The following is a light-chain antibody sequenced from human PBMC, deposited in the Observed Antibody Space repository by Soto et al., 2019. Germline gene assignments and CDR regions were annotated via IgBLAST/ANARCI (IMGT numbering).Light chain of an antibody. CDR2: SAS. J-gene: IGKJ3*01. CDR1: QGISNY. Sequence: DIQLTQSPSSLSASVGDRVSITCRASQGISNYLAWYQQQPGKVPKLLIHSASTLQSGVSSRFSGSGSGTEFTLTISGLQPEDVATYYCQKYTSAPFTLGPGTKVDVK. CDR3: QKYTSAPFT. V-gene: IGKV1-27*01.